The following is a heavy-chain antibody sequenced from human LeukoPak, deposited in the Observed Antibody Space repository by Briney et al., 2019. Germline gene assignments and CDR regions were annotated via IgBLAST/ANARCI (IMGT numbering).Heavy chain of an antibody. V-gene: IGHV4-34*01. CDR3: ARSLDPDYYDSSGYFY. J-gene: IGHJ4*02. D-gene: IGHD3-22*01. CDR2: INHSGST. Sequence: SETLSLTCAVYGGSFSGYYWSWIRQPPGKGLEWIGEINHSGSTNYNPSLKSRVTISVDTSKNQFSLKLSSVTAADTAVYYCARSLDPDYYDSSGYFYWGQGTLVTVPS. CDR1: GGSFSGYY.